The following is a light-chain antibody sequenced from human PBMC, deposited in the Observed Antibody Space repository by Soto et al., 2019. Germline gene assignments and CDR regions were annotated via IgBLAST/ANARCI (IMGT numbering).Light chain of an antibody. CDR2: AAS. CDR3: QQYVTSPYT. CDR1: QTVDSNY. J-gene: IGKJ2*01. V-gene: IGKV3-20*01. Sequence: EIVLTQSPGTLSLSPGEGATLSCRASQTVDSNYLAWYQQKPGQAPRLLIYAASSRATGIPERFSGSGSGTDFTLTISRLEPEDFAVYYCQQYVTSPYTFGQGTKLEIK.